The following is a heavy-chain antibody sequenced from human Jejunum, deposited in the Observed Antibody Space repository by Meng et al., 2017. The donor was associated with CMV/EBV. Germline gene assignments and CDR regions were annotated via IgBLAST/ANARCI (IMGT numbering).Heavy chain of an antibody. CDR2: ISAGGATT. J-gene: IGHJ4*02. Sequence: SGFMFREDAMSSFRQAPGKGLGGVSTISAGGATTYYADSVRSQFTMSRDNSDNTLYLQMDSLRAEDTAVYYCARGGGYSYERFYFDYWGQGTLVTVSS. V-gene: IGHV3-23*01. CDR1: GFMFREDA. D-gene: IGHD5-18*01. CDR3: ARGGGYSYERFYFDY.